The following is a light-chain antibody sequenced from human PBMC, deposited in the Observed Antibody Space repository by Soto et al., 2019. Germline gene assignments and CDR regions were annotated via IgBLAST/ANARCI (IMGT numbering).Light chain of an antibody. CDR3: GSWDSSLSAYV. Sequence: QSVLTQPPSVSAAPGQKVTISCSGSSSNIGGNSVSWHQQLPGTAPKLLIYDDNKRPSGIPDRFSGSKSGTSATLGITGFQTGDEADYYCGSWDSSLSAYVFGNGTKVTVL. CDR2: DDN. J-gene: IGLJ1*01. V-gene: IGLV1-51*01. CDR1: SSNIGGNS.